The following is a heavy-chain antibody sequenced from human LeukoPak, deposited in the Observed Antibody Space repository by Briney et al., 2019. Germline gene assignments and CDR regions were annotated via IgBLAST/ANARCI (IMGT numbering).Heavy chain of an antibody. J-gene: IGHJ4*02. CDR3: ARVKRYNSGSFGY. Sequence: ASVKVSCKASGYTFTSFDINWVRQATGQGLEWMGWMNPNSGNTGYAQKFQGRVTMTRNTSISTAYMELSSLRSEDTAVYYCARVKRYNSGSFGYWGQGTLVTVSS. CDR1: GYTFTSFD. V-gene: IGHV1-8*01. CDR2: MNPNSGNT. D-gene: IGHD3-10*01.